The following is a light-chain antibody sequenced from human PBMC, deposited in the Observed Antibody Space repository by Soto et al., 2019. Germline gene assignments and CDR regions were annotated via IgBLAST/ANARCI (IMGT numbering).Light chain of an antibody. CDR2: DDS. CDR1: NIESKS. J-gene: IGLJ1*01. Sequence: SYELPQPPSVSVAPGQTARITCGGNNIESKSVNWYQQKPGQAPVLVVYDDSDRPSGIPERFSGSNSGNTATLIINTAEAGDEADYYCQVWDSDNNPFYAFGAGTKVTVL. CDR3: QVWDSDNNPFYA. V-gene: IGLV3-21*02.